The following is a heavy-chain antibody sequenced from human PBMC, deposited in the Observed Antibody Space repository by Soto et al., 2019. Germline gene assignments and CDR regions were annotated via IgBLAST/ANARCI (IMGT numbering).Heavy chain of an antibody. CDR1: GASINSGGYY. V-gene: IGHV4-31*03. J-gene: IGHJ4*02. CDR2: IFYSGST. Sequence: QVQLQESGPGLVKPSQTLSLTCTVSGASINSGGYYWTWIRQLPGKGLECIGYIFYSGSTYYNPSLKRRVAISVDTSRNQFSLELTSVTAADTAVYYCARGGDYYGSGTYYLFGYWGQGILVTVSS. CDR3: ARGGDYYGSGTYYLFGY. D-gene: IGHD3-10*01.